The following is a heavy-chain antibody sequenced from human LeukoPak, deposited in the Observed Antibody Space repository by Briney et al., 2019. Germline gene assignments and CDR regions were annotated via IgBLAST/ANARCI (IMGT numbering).Heavy chain of an antibody. CDR2: ISYDGSNK. J-gene: IGHJ4*02. Sequence: GGSLRLSCAASGFTFSTYTIHWVRQAPGKGLEWVAVISYDGSNKCYADSVKGRFTLSRDNSKDTLYLQMDSLRAEDTAVYSCARGYCSSTACPPCDYWGQGTLVTVSS. CDR3: ARGYCSSTACPPCDY. CDR1: GFTFSTYT. V-gene: IGHV3-30*04. D-gene: IGHD2-2*01.